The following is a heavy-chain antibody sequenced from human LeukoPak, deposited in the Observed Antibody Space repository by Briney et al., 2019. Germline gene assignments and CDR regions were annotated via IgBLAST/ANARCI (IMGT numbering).Heavy chain of an antibody. CDR2: INPNSGGT. D-gene: IGHD1-26*01. CDR1: GYTFTGYY. CDR3: ARESRVGATRGNDY. V-gene: IGHV1-2*02. J-gene: IGHJ4*02. Sequence: ASVKDSCKASGYTFTGYYMHWVRQAPGQGLEWMGWINPNSGGTNYAQKFQGRVTMTRDTSISTAYMELSRLRSDDTAVYYCARESRVGATRGNDYWGQGTLVTVSS.